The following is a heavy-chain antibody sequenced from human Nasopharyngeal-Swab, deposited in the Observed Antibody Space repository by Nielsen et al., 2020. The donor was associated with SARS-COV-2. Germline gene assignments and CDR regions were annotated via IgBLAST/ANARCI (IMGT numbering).Heavy chain of an antibody. CDR3: ARGPTYYYDSSERGFDY. J-gene: IGHJ4*02. CDR1: GGSISSSSYY. Sequence: GSLRLSCTVSGGSISSSSYYWGWIRQPPGKGLEWIGSIYYSGSTNYNPSLKSRVTISVDTSKNQFSLKLSSVTAADTAVYYCARGPTYYYDSSERGFDYWGQGTLVTVSS. V-gene: IGHV4-39*07. CDR2: IYYSGST. D-gene: IGHD3-22*01.